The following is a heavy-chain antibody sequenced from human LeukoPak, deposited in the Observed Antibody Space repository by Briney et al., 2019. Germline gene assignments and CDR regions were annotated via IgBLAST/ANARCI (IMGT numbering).Heavy chain of an antibody. CDR3: AKEEWIPHAFDI. Sequence: QSGGSLRLSCAASGLTSNSHAMSWVRQAPGRGLEWVSSIIGSGGNTYYPDSVKGRFTVSRDNSKNTLYLKMNSLRAEDTAVYYCAKEEWIPHAFDIWGQGTMVTVSS. V-gene: IGHV3-23*01. CDR1: GLTSNSHA. CDR2: IIGSGGNT. J-gene: IGHJ3*02. D-gene: IGHD3-3*01.